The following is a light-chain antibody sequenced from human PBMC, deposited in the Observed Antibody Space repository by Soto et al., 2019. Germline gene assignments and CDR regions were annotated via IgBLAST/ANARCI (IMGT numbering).Light chain of an antibody. V-gene: IGLV1-51*02. J-gene: IGLJ3*02. Sequence: QSVLTQPPSVSAAPGQTVHLSCSGSSSNIGNNYVSWYQQLPGTAPKLLIYENNKRPSGIPDRFSGSKSGTSATLGITGLQTGDEADYYCGTWDSSLSAWVFGGGTKLTVL. CDR1: SSNIGNNY. CDR2: ENN. CDR3: GTWDSSLSAWV.